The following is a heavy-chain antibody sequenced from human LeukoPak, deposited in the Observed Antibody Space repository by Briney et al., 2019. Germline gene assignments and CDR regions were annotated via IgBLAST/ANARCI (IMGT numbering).Heavy chain of an antibody. Sequence: ESGPTLVTPTQTLTVTGTFSGLSLGTSGVGVGLIRQPPGKALEWLALIYWNDDKRYSPSLKSRLTITKDTSKNQVVPTMTNMDPVDTATYYCAHRPLDFWSGYYYFDYWGQGTLVTVSS. CDR3: AHRPLDFWSGYYYFDY. CDR2: IYWNDDK. J-gene: IGHJ4*02. CDR1: GLSLGTSGVG. D-gene: IGHD3-3*01. V-gene: IGHV2-5*01.